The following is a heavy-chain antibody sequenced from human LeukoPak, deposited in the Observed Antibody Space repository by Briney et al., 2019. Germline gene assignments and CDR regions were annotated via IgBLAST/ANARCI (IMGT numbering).Heavy chain of an antibody. D-gene: IGHD1-1*01. CDR1: GYTFTSYY. V-gene: IGHV1-46*01. CDR2: INPSGGST. CDR3: ARCSPYNWNVMDY. J-gene: IGHJ4*02. Sequence: ASVKVSCKASGYTFTSYYMHWVRQAPGRGLEGMGIINPSGGSTSYAQKFQDRVTMTRDTSTSTVYMELSSLRSKDTAVYYCARCSPYNWNVMDYWGQGTLVTVSS.